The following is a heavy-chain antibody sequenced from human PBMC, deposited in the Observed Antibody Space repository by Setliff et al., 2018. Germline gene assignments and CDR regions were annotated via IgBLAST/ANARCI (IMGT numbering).Heavy chain of an antibody. CDR1: GFTFSSYY. CDR2: IKRDESQR. Sequence: PGGSLRLSCAASGFTFSSYYMTWVRQAPGKGLEWVANIKRDESQRSYVDSVKGRFTISRDNAKNSLYLQMNSLRAEDTAVYYCARRHIGVIIGYYFDYWGQGTLVTVSS. CDR3: ARRHIGVIIGYYFDY. D-gene: IGHD3-3*01. V-gene: IGHV3-7*03. J-gene: IGHJ4*02.